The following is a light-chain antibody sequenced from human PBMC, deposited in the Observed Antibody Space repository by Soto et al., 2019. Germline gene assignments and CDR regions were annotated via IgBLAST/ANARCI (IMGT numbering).Light chain of an antibody. CDR2: KAS. J-gene: IGKJ1*01. V-gene: IGKV1-5*03. CDR3: QQYNSYPWT. Sequence: DIQMTQSPSTLSPSVGDRVTITCRASQSISSWLAWYQQKPGKAPKLLIYKASSLESGVPSRFSGSGSGTEFTLTISSLQPDDFATYYCQQYNSYPWTFGQGTEVEIK. CDR1: QSISSW.